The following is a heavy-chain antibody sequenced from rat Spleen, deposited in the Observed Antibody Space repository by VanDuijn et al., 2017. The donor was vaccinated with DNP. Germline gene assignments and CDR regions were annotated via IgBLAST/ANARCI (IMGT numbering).Heavy chain of an antibody. CDR2: MWSDADT. Sequence: QVQLKESGPGLVQPSQTLSLTCTVSGFSLTTYHVHWVRQPPGKGLEWMGVMWSDADTSYNSPLKSRLSISRDTSKSQVFLKMNSLQTEDTATYYCARDDWEQDYWGQGVMVTVSS. V-gene: IGHV2-32*01. D-gene: IGHD5-1*01. CDR3: ARDDWEQDY. J-gene: IGHJ2*01. CDR1: GFSLTTYH.